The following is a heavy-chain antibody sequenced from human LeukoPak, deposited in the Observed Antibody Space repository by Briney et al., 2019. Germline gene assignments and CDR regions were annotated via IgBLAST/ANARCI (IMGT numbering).Heavy chain of an antibody. D-gene: IGHD3-10*01. V-gene: IGHV1-2*04. CDR3: ARDYRMVRGAIRYYYYGMDV. CDR1: GYTFTGYY. J-gene: IGHJ6*02. CDR2: INPNSGGT. Sequence: ASVKVSCKASGYTFTGYYMHWVRLAPGQGLEWMGWINPNSGGTNYAQKFQGWVTMTRDTSISTAYMELSRLRSDDTAVYYCARDYRMVRGAIRYYYYGMDVWGQGTTVTVSS.